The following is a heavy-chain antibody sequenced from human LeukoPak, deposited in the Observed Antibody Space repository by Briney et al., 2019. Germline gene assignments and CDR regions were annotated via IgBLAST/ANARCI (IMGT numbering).Heavy chain of an antibody. Sequence: PGGSLRLSCVASGVTISGYWMYWVRQAPGKGLAWVSRVDSDGTTTRYADSVKGRFTISRDNAKNTVYLQMNSLRAEDTAVYYCARIITAAAADCWGQGTLVAVSS. J-gene: IGHJ4*02. CDR3: ARIITAAAADC. V-gene: IGHV3-74*01. CDR1: GVTISGYW. CDR2: VDSDGTTT. D-gene: IGHD6-13*01.